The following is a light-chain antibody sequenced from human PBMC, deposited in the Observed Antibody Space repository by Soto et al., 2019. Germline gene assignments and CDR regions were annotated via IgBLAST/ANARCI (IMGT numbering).Light chain of an antibody. CDR2: GVS. CDR1: NRVVGGYNY. Sequence: QSVLTQPHSVSGSPGQSVTISCTGTNRVVGGYNYVSWYQQSPGKAPKLLIYGVSERPSGVPDRFSGSKSGSTASLAISGLQAEDEADYYCCSYAATYTYVFGTGTKVTVL. V-gene: IGLV2-11*01. J-gene: IGLJ1*01. CDR3: CSYAATYTYV.